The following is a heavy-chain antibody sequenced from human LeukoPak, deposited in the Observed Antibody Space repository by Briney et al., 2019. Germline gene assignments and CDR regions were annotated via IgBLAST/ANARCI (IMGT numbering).Heavy chain of an antibody. D-gene: IGHD4-11*01. CDR1: GFTYSHYG. V-gene: IGHV3-33*06. Sequence: GGSQRLSCAASGFTYSHYGMHWVRQAPGKGLEWVAVIWSDGTEKYYGDAVKGRFTISRDNSRNTLYLQMNSLRGEDTAVYYCAKDAQRGFDYSNSLEYWGQGTLVTVSS. J-gene: IGHJ4*02. CDR3: AKDAQRGFDYSNSLEY. CDR2: IWSDGTEK.